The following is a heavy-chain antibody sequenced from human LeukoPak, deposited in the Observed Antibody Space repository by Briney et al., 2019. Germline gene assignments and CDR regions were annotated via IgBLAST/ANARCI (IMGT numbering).Heavy chain of an antibody. V-gene: IGHV1-2*02. Sequence: EASVKVSCKASGYTFTGYYMHWVRQAPGQGLEWMGWINPNSGGTNYAQKFQGRVTMTRDTSISTAYMELSRLRSDDTAVYYCARGGIAAAGTPGDYWGQGTLVTVSS. D-gene: IGHD6-13*01. J-gene: IGHJ4*02. CDR3: ARGGIAAAGTPGDY. CDR1: GYTFTGYY. CDR2: INPNSGGT.